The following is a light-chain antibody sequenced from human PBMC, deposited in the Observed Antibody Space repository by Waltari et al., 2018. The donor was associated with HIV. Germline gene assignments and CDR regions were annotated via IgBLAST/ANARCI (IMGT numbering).Light chain of an antibody. V-gene: IGKV4-1*01. CDR3: QQFYTPQYR. CDR2: WAS. Sequence: DIVMTQSPDSLAVSLGERATSNCKSSQSVLYTSNNKNHLAWYQHKSGKSPKLLIHWASTREAGVPSRFSGSGSGTDVTHTISSLHAEDVAVYYCQQFYTPQYRFGHGTMLEI. CDR1: QSVLYTSNNKNH. J-gene: IGKJ2*03.